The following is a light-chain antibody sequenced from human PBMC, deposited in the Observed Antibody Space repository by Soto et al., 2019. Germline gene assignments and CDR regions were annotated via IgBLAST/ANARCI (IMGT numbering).Light chain of an antibody. Sequence: QSALTQPASVSGSAGQSITISCTGTSSDIGGYDYVSWYQHHPGEAPKLVIFEVTSRPSGVSKRFSGSKSGNTASLTISGLQPDDEADYYCSSFTRSSTLGVFGTGTKLTVL. CDR1: SSDIGGYDY. V-gene: IGLV2-14*01. CDR3: SSFTRSSTLGV. CDR2: EVT. J-gene: IGLJ1*01.